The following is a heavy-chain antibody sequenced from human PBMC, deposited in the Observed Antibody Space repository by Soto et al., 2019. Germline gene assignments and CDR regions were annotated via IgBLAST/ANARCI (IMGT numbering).Heavy chain of an antibody. J-gene: IGHJ6*03. CDR1: GYTFTSYD. CDR2: MNPNSGNT. CDR3: ARGSGSSNYMDV. Sequence: ASVKVSCKASGYTFTSYDINWVRQATGQGLEWMGWMNPNSGNTGYAQKFQGRVAMTRDTSISTAYMELSSLRSEDTAVYYCARGSGSSNYMDVWGKGTTVTVSS. D-gene: IGHD6-6*01. V-gene: IGHV1-8*01.